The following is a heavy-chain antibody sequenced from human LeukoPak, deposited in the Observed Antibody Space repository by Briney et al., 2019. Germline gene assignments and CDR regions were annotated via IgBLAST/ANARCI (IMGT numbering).Heavy chain of an antibody. CDR1: GFAFSADA. CDR2: IGYSGGDT. V-gene: IGHV3-23*01. CDR3: AKDSATTVTSVDY. D-gene: IGHD4-17*01. Sequence: GGSLRLSCAASGFAFSADALSWVRQAPGKGLEWVSTIGYSGGDTYYADSVKGRFTISRDNSKNTLYLQMNSLRAEDTAAYYCAKDSATTVTSVDYWGQGTLVTVSS. J-gene: IGHJ4*02.